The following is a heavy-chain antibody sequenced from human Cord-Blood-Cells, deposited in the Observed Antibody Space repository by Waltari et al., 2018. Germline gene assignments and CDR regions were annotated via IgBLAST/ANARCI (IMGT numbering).Heavy chain of an antibody. CDR2: IKSKTDGGTT. D-gene: IGHD1-26*01. J-gene: IGHJ4*02. Sequence: EVQLVESGGGLVKPGGSLRLSCAASGFTFSNAWMSWVRQAPGKGLEWVGRIKSKTDGGTTDYAAPVKGRVTISRDDAKNTLYLQMNSLKTEDTAVYYCTTYFSSGSYYFDYWGQGTLVTVSS. CDR1: GFTFSNAW. CDR3: TTYFSSGSYYFDY. V-gene: IGHV3-15*01.